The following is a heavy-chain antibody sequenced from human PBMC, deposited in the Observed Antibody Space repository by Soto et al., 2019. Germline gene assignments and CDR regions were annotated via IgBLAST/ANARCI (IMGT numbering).Heavy chain of an antibody. Sequence: LSLTCTVSGGSVSTGMKYWGWVRQPPGKALEFIGYMYKTGETLLNSSLKSRVTLSMETSKNQFSLTLSSVTAAETAVYFCMKAHESGDFLGMSVWGPGTTVTAP. V-gene: IGHV4-61*01. D-gene: IGHD3-10*01. CDR2: MYKTGET. CDR1: GGSVSTGMKY. CDR3: MKAHESGDFLGMSV. J-gene: IGHJ6*02.